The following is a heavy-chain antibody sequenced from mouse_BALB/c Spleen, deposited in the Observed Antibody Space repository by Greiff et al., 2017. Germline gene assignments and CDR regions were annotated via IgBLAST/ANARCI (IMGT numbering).Heavy chain of an antibody. Sequence: VKLMESGAELVKPGASVKLSCKASGYTFTSYYMYWVKQRPGQGLEWIGEINPSNGGTNFNEKFKSKATLTVDKSSSTAYMQLSSLTSEDSAVYYCTREPHFDYWGQGTTLTVSS. CDR3: TREPHFDY. J-gene: IGHJ2*01. CDR2: INPSNGGT. CDR1: GYTFTSYY. V-gene: IGHV1S81*02.